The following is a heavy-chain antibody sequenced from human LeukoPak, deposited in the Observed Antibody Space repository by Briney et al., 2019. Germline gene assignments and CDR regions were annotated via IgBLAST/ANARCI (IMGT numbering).Heavy chain of an antibody. V-gene: IGHV4-59*12. CDR3: AREARITMIVVVSRGGMDV. CDR1: GGSISSYY. D-gene: IGHD3-22*01. Sequence: KPSEALSLTCTVSGGSISSYYWSWIRQPLGKGLEWIGYIYYSGSTNYNPSLKSRVTISVDTSKNQFSLKLSSVTAADTAVYYCAREARITMIVVVSRGGMDVWGQGTTVTVSS. J-gene: IGHJ6*02. CDR2: IYYSGST.